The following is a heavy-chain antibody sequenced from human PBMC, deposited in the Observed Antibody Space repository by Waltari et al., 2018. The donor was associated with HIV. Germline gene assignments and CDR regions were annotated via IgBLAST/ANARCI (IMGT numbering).Heavy chain of an antibody. D-gene: IGHD1-26*01. J-gene: IGHJ6*02. CDR1: GGTFSSYA. V-gene: IGHV1-69*04. CDR2: IIPILGIA. CDR3: ARDREVWSGSDYGMDV. Sequence: QVQLVQSGAEVKKPGSSVKVSCKASGGTFSSYAISWVRQAPGQGLEWMGRIIPILGIANYAQKFQGRVTITADKSTSTAYMELSSLRSEDTAVYYCARDREVWSGSDYGMDVWGQGTTVTVSS.